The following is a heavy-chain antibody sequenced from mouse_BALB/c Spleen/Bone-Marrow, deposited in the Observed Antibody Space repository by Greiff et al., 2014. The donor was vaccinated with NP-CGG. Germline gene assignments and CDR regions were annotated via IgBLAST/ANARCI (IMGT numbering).Heavy chain of an antibody. CDR2: INPNSRTI. V-gene: IGHV4-1*02. Sequence: EVKLLESGGGLVQPGGSLKLSCAASGFDFSRYWMSWVRQAPGKGPEWIGEINPNSRTINYTPSLKDKFIISRDNAKNTLDLQMSKVRSEDTALYYCARCGYYGFLEYWGQGTTLTVSS. D-gene: IGHD1-1*01. CDR3: ARCGYYGFLEY. J-gene: IGHJ2*01. CDR1: GFDFSRYW.